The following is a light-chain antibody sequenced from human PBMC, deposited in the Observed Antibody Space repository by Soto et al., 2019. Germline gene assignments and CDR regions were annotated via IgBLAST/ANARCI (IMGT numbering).Light chain of an antibody. CDR3: QQYTNWPPIT. Sequence: EIMLTQSPATLSVSPGERATLSCRASQSVSIKLAWYQQKPGQAPRLLIYGASSRATGIPVRFSGSGSGTDYTLTITNLESEDFAVYYCQQYTNWPPITFGQGTRLEIK. V-gene: IGKV3D-15*01. CDR1: QSVSIK. CDR2: GAS. J-gene: IGKJ5*01.